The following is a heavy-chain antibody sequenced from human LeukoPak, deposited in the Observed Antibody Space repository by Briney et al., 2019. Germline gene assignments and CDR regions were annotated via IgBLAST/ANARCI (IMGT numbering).Heavy chain of an antibody. CDR2: INPNIGGA. V-gene: IGHV1-2*02. Sequence: GASVKVSCKALGYTFTEHYFHWLRQAPGQGLEWMGWINPNIGGANYALKFQGRVTMTRDTSISTVYMELRRLRSDDTAVYYCARGLADRYCSGDSCYPGYNWFDPWGQGTQVTVSS. J-gene: IGHJ5*02. CDR1: GYTFTEHY. D-gene: IGHD2-15*01. CDR3: ARGLADRYCSGDSCYPGYNWFDP.